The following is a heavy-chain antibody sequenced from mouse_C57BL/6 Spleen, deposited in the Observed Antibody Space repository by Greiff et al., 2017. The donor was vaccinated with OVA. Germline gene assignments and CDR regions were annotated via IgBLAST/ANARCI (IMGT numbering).Heavy chain of an antibody. D-gene: IGHD2-12*01. J-gene: IGHJ1*03. CDR3: ARDYAGYFDV. Sequence: DVHLVASGGGLVKPGGSLKLSCAASGFTFSSYAMSWVRQTPEKRLEWVATISDGGSYTYYPDNVKGRFTISRDKAKNNLYLQMSHLKSEDTAMYYWARDYAGYFDVWGTGTTVTVSS. CDR1: GFTFSSYA. V-gene: IGHV5-4*01. CDR2: ISDGGSYT.